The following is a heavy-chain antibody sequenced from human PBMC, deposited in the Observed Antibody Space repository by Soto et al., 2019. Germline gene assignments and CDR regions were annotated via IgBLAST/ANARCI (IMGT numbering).Heavy chain of an antibody. CDR1: GGSFSGYY. J-gene: IGHJ6*03. D-gene: IGHD3-10*01. CDR3: ARGGNLGNRCYYGSGSRSANYYYYYMDV. CDR2: INHSGST. V-gene: IGHV4-34*01. Sequence: SETLSLTCAVYGGSFSGYYWSWIRQPPGKGLEWIGEINHSGSTNYNPSLKSRVTISVDTSKNQFSLKLSSVTAADTAVYYCARGGNLGNRCYYGSGSRSANYYYYYMDVWGKGTTVTVSS.